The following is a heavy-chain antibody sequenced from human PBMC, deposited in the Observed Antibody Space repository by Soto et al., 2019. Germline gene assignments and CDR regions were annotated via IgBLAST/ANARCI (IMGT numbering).Heavy chain of an antibody. Sequence: SETLSLTSTVSGGSVSSGSYYWSWIRQPPGKGLEWIGYIHYTGSVRYNPSLQSRITMSVDTSKNLFSLNLSSVTAADTAVYFCVREDDGGDRDYYGLDVWGQGTMVTVSS. V-gene: IGHV4-30-4*08. CDR1: GGSVSSGSYY. J-gene: IGHJ6*02. D-gene: IGHD2-21*02. CDR2: IHYTGSV. CDR3: VREDDGGDRDYYGLDV.